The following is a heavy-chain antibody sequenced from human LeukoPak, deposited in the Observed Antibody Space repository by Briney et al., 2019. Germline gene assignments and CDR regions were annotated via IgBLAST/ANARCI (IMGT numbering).Heavy chain of an antibody. CDR2: VLHSGST. D-gene: IGHD3-3*01. CDR1: GVSITSDTYC. Sequence: SETLSLTCAVSGVSITSDTYCWSWIRQPPGKGLEWIGYVLHSGSTYYNPSLKSRVTISVDTSKSQFSLKLSSVTAADTAVYYCARTRDFWSGYFDYWGQGTLVTVSS. V-gene: IGHV4-30-2*01. J-gene: IGHJ4*02. CDR3: ARTRDFWSGYFDY.